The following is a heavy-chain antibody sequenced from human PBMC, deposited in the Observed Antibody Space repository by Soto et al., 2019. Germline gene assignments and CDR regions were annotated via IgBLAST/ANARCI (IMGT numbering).Heavy chain of an antibody. CDR3: ATSSVLMVYATNYYYGMDV. D-gene: IGHD2-8*01. CDR2: FDPEDGET. V-gene: IGHV1-24*01. CDR1: GYTLTELS. J-gene: IGHJ6*02. Sequence: SVKVSCKVSGYTLTELSMHWVRQAPGKGLEWMGGFDPEDGETIYAQKFQGRVTMTEDTSTDTAYMELSSLRSEDTAVYYCATSSVLMVYATNYYYGMDVWGQGTTVTV.